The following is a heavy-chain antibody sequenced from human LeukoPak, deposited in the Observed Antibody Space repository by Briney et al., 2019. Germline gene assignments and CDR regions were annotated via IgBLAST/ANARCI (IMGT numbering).Heavy chain of an antibody. J-gene: IGHJ4*02. Sequence: GGSLRLSCAASGFTFSSYAMHWVRQAPGKGLEWVAFIRYDGSNKYYADSVKGRFTISRDNSKNTLYLQMNSLRAEDTAVYYCAKPAAGVFFDYWGQGTLVTVSS. CDR3: AKPAAGVFFDY. CDR2: IRYDGSNK. D-gene: IGHD2-2*01. CDR1: GFTFSSYA. V-gene: IGHV3-30*02.